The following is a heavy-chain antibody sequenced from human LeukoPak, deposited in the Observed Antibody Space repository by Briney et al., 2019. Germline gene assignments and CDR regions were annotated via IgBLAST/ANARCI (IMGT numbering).Heavy chain of an antibody. J-gene: IGHJ4*02. CDR3: TKPASGSARERFEY. D-gene: IGHD1-26*01. CDR1: GFTFSSSG. V-gene: IGHV3-30*02. CDR2: IRYDGTIK. Sequence: GGSLRLSCAASGFTFSSSGMHWVRQAPGKGLEWVAYIRYDGTIKYHADSVKGRFTVARDNSKNTLYLQMDSLRPEDTAVDHCTKPASGSARERFEYWGQGTLVTVSS.